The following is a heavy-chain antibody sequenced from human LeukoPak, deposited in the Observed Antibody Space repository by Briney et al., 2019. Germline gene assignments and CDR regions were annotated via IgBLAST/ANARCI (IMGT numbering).Heavy chain of an antibody. Sequence: PGGSLRLSCAASGFTFSSFGMSWVRQAPGKGLEWVSAISSTGGTAYYADSVKGRFTISRDNAKNSLYLQMNSLRAEDTAVYYCARDENWSFDYWGQGTLVTVSS. CDR1: GFTFSSFG. V-gene: IGHV3-23*01. J-gene: IGHJ4*02. CDR3: ARDENWSFDY. D-gene: IGHD1-1*01. CDR2: ISSTGGTA.